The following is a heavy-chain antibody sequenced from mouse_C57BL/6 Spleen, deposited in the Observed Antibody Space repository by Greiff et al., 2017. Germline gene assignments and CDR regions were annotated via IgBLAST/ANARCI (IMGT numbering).Heavy chain of an antibody. D-gene: IGHD2-13*01. V-gene: IGHV1-64*01. CDR3: ARDGDPWFAY. Sequence: QVQLQQPGAELVKPGASVKLSCTASGYTFTSYWMHWVKQRPGQGLEWIGMIHPNSGSTNYNEKFKGKATLTVDKSSSTAYLQLSSLTSEDAAVYYCARDGDPWFAYWGQGTLVTVSA. J-gene: IGHJ3*01. CDR2: IHPNSGST. CDR1: GYTFTSYW.